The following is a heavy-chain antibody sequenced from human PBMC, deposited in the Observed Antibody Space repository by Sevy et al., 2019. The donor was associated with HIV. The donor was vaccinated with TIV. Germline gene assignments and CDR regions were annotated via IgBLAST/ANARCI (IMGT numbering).Heavy chain of an antibody. J-gene: IGHJ3*02. V-gene: IGHV5-51*01. CDR3: ASLESDLGELSLGGFRAFDI. CDR2: IYPGDSDT. Sequence: GESLKISCKGSGYSFTSYWIGWVCQMPGKGLEWMGIIYPGDSDTRYSQSFQGQVTISADKSISTAYLQWSSLKASDTAMYYCASLESDLGELSLGGFRAFDIWGQGTMVTVSS. D-gene: IGHD3-16*02. CDR1: GYSFTSYW.